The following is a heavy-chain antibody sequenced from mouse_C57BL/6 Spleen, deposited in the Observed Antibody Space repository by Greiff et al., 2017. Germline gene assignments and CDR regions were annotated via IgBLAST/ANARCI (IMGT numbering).Heavy chain of an antibody. CDR3: ARSGDNYYGSYFDV. D-gene: IGHD1-1*01. CDR1: GYAFTNYL. V-gene: IGHV1-54*01. CDR2: INPGSGGT. Sequence: QVQLKESGAELVRPGTSVKVSCKASGYAFTNYLIEWVKQRPGQGLEWIGVINPGSGGTNYNEKFKGKATLTADKSSSTAYMQLSSLTSEDSAVXFCARSGDNYYGSYFDVWGTGTTVTVSS. J-gene: IGHJ1*03.